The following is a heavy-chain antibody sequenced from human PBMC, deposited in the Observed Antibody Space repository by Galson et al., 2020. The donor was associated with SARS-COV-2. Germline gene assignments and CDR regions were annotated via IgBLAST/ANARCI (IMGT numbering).Heavy chain of an antibody. D-gene: IGHD2-2*01. V-gene: IGHV1-18*01. CDR1: GYTFTSYG. CDR3: ARVQLLSQSLIPNDY. J-gene: IGHJ4*02. CDR2: ISAYNGNT. Sequence: GESLKISCKASGYTFTSYGISWVRQAPGQGLEWMGWISAYNGNTNYAQKLQGRVTMTTDTSTSTAYMELRSLRSDDTAVYYCARVQLLSQSLIPNDYWGQGTLVTVSS.